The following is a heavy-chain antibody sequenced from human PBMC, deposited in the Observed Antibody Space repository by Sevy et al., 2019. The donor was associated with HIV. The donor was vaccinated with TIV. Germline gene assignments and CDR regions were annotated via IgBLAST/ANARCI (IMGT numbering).Heavy chain of an antibody. Sequence: ASVKVSFKASGYTFTGYYMHWVRQAPGQGLEWMGWITPNSGGTNYAQKFQGRVTMTRDTSISTAYMELSRLRSDDTAVYYCARAIVVVPAAHQDFDYWGQGTLVTVSS. CDR1: GYTFTGYY. D-gene: IGHD2-2*01. CDR2: ITPNSGGT. V-gene: IGHV1-2*02. J-gene: IGHJ4*02. CDR3: ARAIVVVPAAHQDFDY.